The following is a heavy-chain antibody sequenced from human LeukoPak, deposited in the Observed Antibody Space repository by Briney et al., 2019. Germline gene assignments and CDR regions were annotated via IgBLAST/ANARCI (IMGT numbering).Heavy chain of an antibody. J-gene: IGHJ4*02. CDR2: ISSGSRYI. CDR1: GFXFSNYG. Sequence: PGGSLRLSCAASGFXFSNYGLNWVRQAPGKGQEWVSSISSGSRYIYYADSVKGRFTISRDNTRNSLYLQMNSLRGEDTAVYYCARDYGSGWHDFDYWGQGTLVTVSS. D-gene: IGHD6-19*01. V-gene: IGHV3-21*01. CDR3: ARDYGSGWHDFDY.